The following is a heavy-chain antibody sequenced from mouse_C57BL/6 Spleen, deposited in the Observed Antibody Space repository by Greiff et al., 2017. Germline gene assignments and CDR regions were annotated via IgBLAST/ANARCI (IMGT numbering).Heavy chain of an antibody. CDR1: GYTFTDYE. CDR2: IDPETGGT. D-gene: IGHD3-3*01. Sequence: QVQLQQSGAELVRPGASVTLSCKASGYTFTDYEMHWVKQTPVHGLEWIGAIDPETGGTAYNQKFKGKAILTADKSSSTAYMELRRLTSEDSAVYYCTESLGYYCDYWGQGTTLTVSS. V-gene: IGHV1-15*01. CDR3: TESLGYYCDY. J-gene: IGHJ2*01.